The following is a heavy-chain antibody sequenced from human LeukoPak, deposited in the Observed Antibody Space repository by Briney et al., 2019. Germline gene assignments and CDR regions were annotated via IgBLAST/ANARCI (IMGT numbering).Heavy chain of an antibody. V-gene: IGHV3-7*01. CDR2: IKEDGSET. CDR3: SRSLNY. CDR1: GFTFSSYG. Sequence: PGGSLRLSCAASGFTFSSYGMHWVRQAPGKGLEWVANIKEDGSETHYVDSAKGRFTISRDNAKNSLFLQVDNLRVEDTAIYYCSRSLNYWGQGTLVTVSP. J-gene: IGHJ4*02.